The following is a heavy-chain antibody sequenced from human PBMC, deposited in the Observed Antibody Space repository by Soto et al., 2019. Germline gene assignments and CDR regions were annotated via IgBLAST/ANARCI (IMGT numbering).Heavy chain of an antibody. V-gene: IGHV3-64D*06. J-gene: IGHJ4*02. D-gene: IGHD3-22*01. CDR2: ISINGGST. CDR1: GFTFSIYA. Sequence: GGSLRLSCSASGFTFSIYAMHWVRQAPGKGLEYVSSISINGGSTHYADSVKGRFTISRDNSKNTQYLQMSSLRADDTALYYCVKGEYYYDSSGYYPFDYWGQGNLVTVSS. CDR3: VKGEYYYDSSGYYPFDY.